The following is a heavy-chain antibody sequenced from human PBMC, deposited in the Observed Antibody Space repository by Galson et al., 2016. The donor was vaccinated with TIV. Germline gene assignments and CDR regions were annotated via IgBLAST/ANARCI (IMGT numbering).Heavy chain of an antibody. CDR2: ALPMFGTS. V-gene: IGHV1-69*13. Sequence: SVKVSCKASGDTFNSYAINWVRQAPGQGLEWVGRALPMFGTSNYAEEFQDRVTIAAVESMSTAYMELSSLTSDDTAVYYCAISSRRDRYVHTNWFDPWGQGTLVTVSS. CDR1: GDTFNSYA. D-gene: IGHD1-14*01. J-gene: IGHJ5*02. CDR3: AISSRRDRYVHTNWFDP.